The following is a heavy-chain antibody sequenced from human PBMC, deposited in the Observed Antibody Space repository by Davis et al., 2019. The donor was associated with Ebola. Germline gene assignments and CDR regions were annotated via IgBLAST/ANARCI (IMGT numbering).Heavy chain of an antibody. Sequence: GESLKISCAASGFTFSSYAMSWVRQAPGKGLEWVSRISAIGGDTYYADSVKGRFTISRDNAKNSLYLQMNSLRAEDTAVYYCARDLVFSNYVPEYGMDVWGQGTTVTVSS. CDR1: GFTFSSYA. V-gene: IGHV3-23*01. J-gene: IGHJ6*02. CDR2: ISAIGGDT. D-gene: IGHD4-11*01. CDR3: ARDLVFSNYVPEYGMDV.